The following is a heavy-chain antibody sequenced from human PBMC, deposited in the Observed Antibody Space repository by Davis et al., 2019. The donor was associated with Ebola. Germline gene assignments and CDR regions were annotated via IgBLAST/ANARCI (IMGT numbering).Heavy chain of an antibody. CDR3: ARHGIAVDY. Sequence: MPSETLSLTCTVSGGSISSSSYYWGWIRQPPGKGLEWIGSIYYSGSTYYNPSLKSRVTISVDTSKNQFSLKLSSVTAADTAVYYCARHGIAVDYWGQGTLVTVSS. J-gene: IGHJ4*02. CDR2: IYYSGST. D-gene: IGHD6-19*01. V-gene: IGHV4-39*01. CDR1: GGSISSSSYY.